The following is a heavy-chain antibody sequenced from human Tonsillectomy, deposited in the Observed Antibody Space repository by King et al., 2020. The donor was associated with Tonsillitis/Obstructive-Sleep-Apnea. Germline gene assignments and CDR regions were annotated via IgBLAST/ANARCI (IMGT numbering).Heavy chain of an antibody. J-gene: IGHJ4*02. CDR1: GFTFSSYE. D-gene: IGHD3-22*01. Sequence: VQLVESGGGLVQPGGSLRLSCAASGFTFSSYEMNWVRQAPGKGLEWVSYISSSGSTIYYADSVKGRFTISRDNAKNSLYLQMNSLRAEDTAVYYCAREGHFSGYFDYWGQGTLVTVSS. CDR3: AREGHFSGYFDY. CDR2: ISSSGSTI. V-gene: IGHV3-48*03.